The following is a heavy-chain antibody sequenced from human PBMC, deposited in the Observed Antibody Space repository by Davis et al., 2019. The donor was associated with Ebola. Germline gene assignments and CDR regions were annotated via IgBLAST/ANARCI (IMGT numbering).Heavy chain of an antibody. V-gene: IGHV4-59*08. D-gene: IGHD5-12*01. CDR2: IYYTGRV. CDR1: GVSISNYY. CDR3: ARQDATLGVPY. J-gene: IGHJ4*02. Sequence: SETLSLTCTVSGVSISNYYWSWIRQTPGKGLEWIGYIYYTGRVEYNPSLKSRVTISVDTSKNQFSLKLSSVTAADTAVYYCARQDATLGVPYWGQGTLVTVSS.